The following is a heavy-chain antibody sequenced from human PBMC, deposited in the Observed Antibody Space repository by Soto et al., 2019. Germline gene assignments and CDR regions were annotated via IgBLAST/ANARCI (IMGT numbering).Heavy chain of an antibody. Sequence: GESLKISCAASGFTFSSYAMSWVRQAPGKGLEWVSAISGSGGSTYYADSVKGRFTISRDNSKNTLYLQMNSLRAEDTAVYYCAKGLGVVPAAMHMDVWGKGTTVTVSS. D-gene: IGHD2-2*01. J-gene: IGHJ6*03. CDR2: ISGSGGST. CDR3: AKGLGVVPAAMHMDV. CDR1: GFTFSSYA. V-gene: IGHV3-23*01.